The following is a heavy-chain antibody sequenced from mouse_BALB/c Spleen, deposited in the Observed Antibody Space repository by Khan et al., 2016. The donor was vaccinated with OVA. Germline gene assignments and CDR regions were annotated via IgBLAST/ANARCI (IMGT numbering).Heavy chain of an antibody. Sequence: VQLKQSGPSLVKPSQTLSLTCSVTGDSITSGYWCWIRKFPGNKLEYMGYILYSGSTYYNPSLNSRISITRHTSQNQYYLQLNSVTTADTDTSYCTRSTYRYAFAYWGQWTLVTVSA. CDR3: TRSTYRYAFAY. CDR1: GDSITSGY. CDR2: ILYSGST. V-gene: IGHV3-8*02. D-gene: IGHD2-14*01. J-gene: IGHJ3*01.